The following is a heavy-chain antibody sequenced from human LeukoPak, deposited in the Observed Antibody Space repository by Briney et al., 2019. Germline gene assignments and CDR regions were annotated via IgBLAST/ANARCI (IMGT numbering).Heavy chain of an antibody. V-gene: IGHV1-69*10. Sequence: GPSMNLSCKAAALTLRDYALNWVRHAHGQGREWMGLFLTILDQTNSTQKFQGRLTITADKSTNTVYMELSSLRFDDTAVYFCAGIPVFGVVLHQEPVWGKGTTVTVSS. D-gene: IGHD3-3*01. J-gene: IGHJ6*03. CDR1: ALTLRDYA. CDR3: AGIPVFGVVLHQEPV. CDR2: FLTILDQT.